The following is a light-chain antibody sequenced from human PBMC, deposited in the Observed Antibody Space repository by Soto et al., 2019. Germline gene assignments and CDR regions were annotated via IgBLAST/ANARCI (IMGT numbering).Light chain of an antibody. V-gene: IGKV3-20*01. CDR1: QSVSSNN. CDR3: QHYGSSPET. Sequence: EIVLTQSPGTLSLSPGERATLSCRASQSVSSNNLAWYQQRPGQAPRVVIYGASTRATGIPEGFSGSGSGTDFTLTISRLEPEDFAVYYCQHYGSSPETFGQGTKVDIK. J-gene: IGKJ1*01. CDR2: GAS.